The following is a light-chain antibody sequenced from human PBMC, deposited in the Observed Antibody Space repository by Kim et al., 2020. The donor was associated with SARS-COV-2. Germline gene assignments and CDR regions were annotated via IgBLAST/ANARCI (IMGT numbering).Light chain of an antibody. CDR1: QSVGSTA. J-gene: IGKJ1*01. V-gene: IGKV3-20*01. CDR2: GAS. CDR3: QQYGSSPRT. Sequence: SPGERATLSSRASQSVGSTALGWYKQKPGQAPRLLSYGASSRATGIPDRFSGSGSGTDFTLTISRLEPEDSAVYYCQQYGSSPRTFGQGTKVDIK.